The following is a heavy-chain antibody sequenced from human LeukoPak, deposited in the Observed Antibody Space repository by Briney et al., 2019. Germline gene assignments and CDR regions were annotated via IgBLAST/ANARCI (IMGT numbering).Heavy chain of an antibody. Sequence: GQSLRLSCAASGFTFTTYAMHWVRQAPGNLLEWVTLIAHDASNTIYAESVKGRFTISRDNSKNTLYLQWNSLRAEDTAVYYCAKAFGTNGYFQLPIDFWGQGTLVTVSS. CDR1: GFTFTTYA. D-gene: IGHD2-8*01. J-gene: IGHJ4*02. V-gene: IGHV3-30*04. CDR2: IAHDASNT. CDR3: AKAFGTNGYFQLPIDF.